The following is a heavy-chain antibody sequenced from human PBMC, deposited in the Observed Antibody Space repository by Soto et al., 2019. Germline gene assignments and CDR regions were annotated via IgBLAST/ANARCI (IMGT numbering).Heavy chain of an antibody. Sequence: ASVKVSCKVSGYTLTELSMHWVRQAPVKGLEWMGGFDPEDGETIYAQKFQGRVTMTEDTSTDTAYMELSSLRSEDTAVYYCATHPVRGVITLQMDVWGQGTTVTVSS. CDR3: ATHPVRGVITLQMDV. J-gene: IGHJ6*02. CDR1: GYTLTELS. D-gene: IGHD3-10*01. CDR2: FDPEDGET. V-gene: IGHV1-24*01.